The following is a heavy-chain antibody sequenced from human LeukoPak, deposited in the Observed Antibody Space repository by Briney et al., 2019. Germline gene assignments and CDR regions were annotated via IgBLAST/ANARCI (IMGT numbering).Heavy chain of an antibody. D-gene: IGHD1-26*01. J-gene: IGHJ4*02. Sequence: PSETLSLTCAVYGGSFSGYYWSWIRQPPGKGLEWIGEINHSGSTKYNPSLQSRVTISVDTSKNQFSLKLSSVTAADTAVYYCARGEGIVGDSFDFDYWGQGTLVTVSS. CDR1: GGSFSGYY. V-gene: IGHV4-34*01. CDR3: ARGEGIVGDSFDFDY. CDR2: INHSGST.